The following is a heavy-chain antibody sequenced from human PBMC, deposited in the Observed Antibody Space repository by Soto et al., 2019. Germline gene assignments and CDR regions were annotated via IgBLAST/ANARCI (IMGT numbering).Heavy chain of an antibody. D-gene: IGHD3-10*01. J-gene: IGHJ4*02. Sequence: PSETLSLTCTVSGGSISSGGYYWSWIRQHPGKGLEWIGYIYYSGSTYYNPSLKSRVTISVDTSKNQFSLKLSSVTAADTAVYYCAREQRPQIWFGEPQVWFDYWGQGTLVTVSS. CDR3: AREQRPQIWFGEPQVWFDY. V-gene: IGHV4-31*03. CDR1: GGSISSGGYY. CDR2: IYYSGST.